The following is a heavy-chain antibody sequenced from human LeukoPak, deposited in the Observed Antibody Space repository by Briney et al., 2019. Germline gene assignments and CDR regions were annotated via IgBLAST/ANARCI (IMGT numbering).Heavy chain of an antibody. CDR3: ATSGSGGNYPLDY. V-gene: IGHV3-21*01. CDR1: GFTFSSYA. CDR2: ITRSSSYI. J-gene: IGHJ4*02. Sequence: PGESLKISCAASGFTFSSYAMNWVRQAPGKGLEWVSSITRSSSYIYYADSVKGRFTISRDNAKNSLFLQVNSLRAEDTALYYCATSGSGGNYPLDYWGQGTLVTVSS. D-gene: IGHD1-26*01.